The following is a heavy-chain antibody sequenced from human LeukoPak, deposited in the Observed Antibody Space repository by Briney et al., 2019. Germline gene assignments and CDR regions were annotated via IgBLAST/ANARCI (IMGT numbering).Heavy chain of an antibody. Sequence: KPSETLSITCTVSGNSISSSSYYWVWIRQPPGKGLEWIGSINYYGKTYYNPSVKSRVTISVDTSKNQFSLMVRSVTAADTAVYYCGRSAGFVHFDHWGQGTLVTVTS. V-gene: IGHV4-39*07. CDR3: GRSAGFVHFDH. CDR1: GNSISSSSYY. D-gene: IGHD3-16*01. CDR2: INYYGKT. J-gene: IGHJ4*02.